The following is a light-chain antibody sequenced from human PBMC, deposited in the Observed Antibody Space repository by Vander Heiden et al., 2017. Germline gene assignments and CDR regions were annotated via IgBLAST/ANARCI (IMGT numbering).Light chain of an antibody. CDR1: SGSIASNY. J-gene: IGLJ3*02. Sequence: NFMLTQPHSVSESPGKTVTISCTGSSGSIASNYVQWYQQRPGSAPTTVIYEDNQRPSGVPDRFAGSIDSSSNYAYLPISGLKTEDESYDYCQSYDSRMGVFGGGTKLTVL. CDR3: QSYDSRMGV. CDR2: EDN. V-gene: IGLV6-57*02.